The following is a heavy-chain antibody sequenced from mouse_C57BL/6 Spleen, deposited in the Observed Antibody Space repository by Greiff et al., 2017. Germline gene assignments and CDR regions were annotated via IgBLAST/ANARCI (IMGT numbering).Heavy chain of an antibody. CDR3: ARSGRHYGSSYAFDY. V-gene: IGHV1-64*01. CDR2: IHPNSGST. J-gene: IGHJ2*01. D-gene: IGHD1-1*01. CDR1: GYTFTSYW. Sequence: QVQLQQPGAELVKPGASVKLSCKASGYTFTSYWMHWVKQRPGQGLEWIGMIHPNSGSTNYNEKFKSKVTLTVDKSSSTAYMQLSSLTSEDSAVYYCARSGRHYGSSYAFDYWGQGTTLTVSS.